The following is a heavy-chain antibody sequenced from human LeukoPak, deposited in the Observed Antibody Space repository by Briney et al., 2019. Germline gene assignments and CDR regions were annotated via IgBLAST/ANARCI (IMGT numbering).Heavy chain of an antibody. CDR3: ARDRLAVMDY. V-gene: IGHV3-74*01. CDR2: INSDGSST. Sequence: GGSLRLSCAASGFTFSSYAMNWVRQAPGKGLVWVSRINSDGSSTTYADSVKGRFTISRDNAKNTLFLQMNSLRAEDMAVYYCARDRLAVMDYWGQGTLVTVSS. CDR1: GFTFSSYA. D-gene: IGHD3-9*01. J-gene: IGHJ4*02.